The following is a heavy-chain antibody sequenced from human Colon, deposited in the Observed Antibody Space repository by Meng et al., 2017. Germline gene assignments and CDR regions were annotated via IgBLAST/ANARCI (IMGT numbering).Heavy chain of an antibody. J-gene: IGHJ6*02. V-gene: IGHV1-3*01. CDR2: LNAGSGDT. Sequence: ASVMVSCNASGYIFISYAILWMRQAPGQRLEWMGWLNAGSGDTKYSQQFQGRVTSTRDTSASTAYMELSSLRSDDTAIYYGAKGRYFLGDYYCLDVWGQGTRVTVSS. D-gene: IGHD2-15*01. CDR1: GYIFISYA. CDR3: AKGRYFLGDYYCLDV.